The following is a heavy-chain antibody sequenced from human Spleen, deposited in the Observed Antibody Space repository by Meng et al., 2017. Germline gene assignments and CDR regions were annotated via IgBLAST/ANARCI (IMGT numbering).Heavy chain of an antibody. Sequence: GESLKISCAASGFTVRSNYMSWVRQAPGKGLEWVSVIYSGGNTYYADSVKGRFTISRDNSKNTLYLQLNSLRAEDTAVYYCAKDQATVLPRGIVNWGQGTLVTVSS. J-gene: IGHJ4*02. CDR3: AKDQATVLPRGIVN. CDR1: GFTVRSNY. D-gene: IGHD4/OR15-4a*01. V-gene: IGHV3-53*01. CDR2: IYSGGNT.